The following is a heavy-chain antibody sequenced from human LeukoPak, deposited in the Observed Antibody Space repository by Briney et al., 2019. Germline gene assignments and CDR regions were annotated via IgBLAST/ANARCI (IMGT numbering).Heavy chain of an antibody. D-gene: IGHD5-24*01. Sequence: GGSLRLSCAASGFTFSSYSMNWVRQAPGKGLEWVSSISSSSSYIYYADSVKGRFTISRDNAKNSLYPQMNSLGAEDTAVYYCARGAAKGDGFNRPDYWGQGTLVTVSS. CDR1: GFTFSSYS. CDR3: ARGAAKGDGFNRPDY. V-gene: IGHV3-21*01. CDR2: ISSSSSYI. J-gene: IGHJ4*02.